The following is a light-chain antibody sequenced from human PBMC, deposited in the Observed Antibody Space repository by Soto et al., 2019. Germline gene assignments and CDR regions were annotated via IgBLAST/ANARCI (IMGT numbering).Light chain of an antibody. CDR3: RQSFNLPWT. CDR2: AES. Sequence: DIEMTQSPSSLSASVGETITITCRASQSISSSLNWFQHSPGQPPKLLLFAESNLHAGVPPSFSGSGSGTSFSLTIRSLQPEDFATYYCRQSFNLPWTFGPGTRVEFK. V-gene: IGKV1-39*01. J-gene: IGKJ1*01. CDR1: QSISSS.